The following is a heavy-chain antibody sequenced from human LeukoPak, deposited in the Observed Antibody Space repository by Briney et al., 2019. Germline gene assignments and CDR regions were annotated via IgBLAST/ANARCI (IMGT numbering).Heavy chain of an antibody. CDR1: GGSFSRFY. V-gene: IGHV4-34*01. CDR3: ARQLYRDGIDI. Sequence: KPSETLSLTCAVTGGSFSRFYGSWLRQPPGKGLEWIGEITDRGGTTYNPSLKSRVTISLDTSKNQFSLTLSSVTAADTSIYYCARQLYRDGIDIWGQGTMVTVSS. CDR2: ITDRGGT. D-gene: IGHD3-16*02. J-gene: IGHJ3*02.